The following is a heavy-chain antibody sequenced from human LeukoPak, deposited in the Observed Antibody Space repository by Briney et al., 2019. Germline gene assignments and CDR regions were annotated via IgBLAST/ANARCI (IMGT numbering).Heavy chain of an antibody. D-gene: IGHD2-15*01. CDR1: GYTFTGYY. J-gene: IGHJ4*02. V-gene: IGHV1-2*02. Sequence: ASVKVSCKDSGYTFTGYYMHWVRQAPGQRLEWMGWINPKTGDTNYAQKFQDRVTMTRDTSITTASMEMTRLRSDDTAVYYCARDRVYCSGSSCYVTSVDYWGQGTLVTVSS. CDR2: INPKTGDT. CDR3: ARDRVYCSGSSCYVTSVDY.